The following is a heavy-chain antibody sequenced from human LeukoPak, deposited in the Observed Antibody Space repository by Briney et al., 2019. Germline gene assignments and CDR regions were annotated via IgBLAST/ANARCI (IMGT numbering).Heavy chain of an antibody. J-gene: IGHJ4*02. CDR2: IYYSGNT. Sequence: SETLSLTCTVSGTSISSGAYSWSWVRQHPRKGLEWSADIYYSGNTYYNPSLKRRVTISVDTSQNQFSLKLSSVTAADTAVYYCARGSCSGGSCYSDFDYWGQGTLVTVSS. D-gene: IGHD2-15*01. CDR1: GTSISSGAYS. V-gene: IGHV4-31*03. CDR3: ARGSCSGGSCYSDFDY.